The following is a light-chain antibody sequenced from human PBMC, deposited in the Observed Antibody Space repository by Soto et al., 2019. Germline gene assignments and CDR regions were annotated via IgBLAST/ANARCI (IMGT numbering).Light chain of an antibody. CDR2: DVT. CDR3: SSYTSSSTVV. J-gene: IGLJ3*02. V-gene: IGLV2-14*01. CDR1: SSDVGAYNY. Sequence: QSALTQPASVSGSPVQSVTISCSGSSSDVGAYNYVSWYQRHPGKAPKLMIYDVTNRPSGVSNRFSGAKSGNTASLTISGLQAEDEADYFCSSYTSSSTVVFGGGTKLTVL.